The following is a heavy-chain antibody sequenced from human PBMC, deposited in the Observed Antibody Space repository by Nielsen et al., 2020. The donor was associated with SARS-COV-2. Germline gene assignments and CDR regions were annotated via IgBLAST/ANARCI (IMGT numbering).Heavy chain of an antibody. J-gene: IGHJ6*03. CDR2: IYYSGST. V-gene: IGHV4-59*12. D-gene: IGHD2-2*01. CDR1: GGSISSYY. Sequence: SETLSLTCTVSGGSISSYYWSWIRQPPGKGLEWIGYIYYSGSTNYNPSLKSRVTISVDRSKNQFSLKLSSVTAADTAVYYCARGEPDCSSTSCYGYYYYYYMDVWGKGTTVTVSS. CDR3: ARGEPDCSSTSCYGYYYYYYMDV.